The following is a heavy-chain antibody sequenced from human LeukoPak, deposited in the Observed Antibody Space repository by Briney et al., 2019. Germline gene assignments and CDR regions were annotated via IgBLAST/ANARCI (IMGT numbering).Heavy chain of an antibody. J-gene: IGHJ4*02. V-gene: IGHV3-64D*06. Sequence: PGGSLRLSRSASGFTFTAYSMYWVRQAPGKGLEYVSAISNNADTTYYADSVKGRFTISRDNSKNTLYLQMSSLRAEDTAVYSCVKGWVRGVMNYWGQGTLVTVSS. CDR3: VKGWVRGVMNY. CDR2: ISNNADTT. D-gene: IGHD3-10*01. CDR1: GFTFTAYS.